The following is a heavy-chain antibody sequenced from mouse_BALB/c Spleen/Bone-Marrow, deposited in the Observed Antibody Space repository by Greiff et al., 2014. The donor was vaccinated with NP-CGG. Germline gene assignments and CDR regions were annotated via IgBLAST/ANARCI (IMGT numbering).Heavy chain of an antibody. CDR3: ARSGERFGAMDY. Sequence: DVKLVESGGGLVKPGGSLKLSCAASGFTLSDYYMYWVRQTPEKRLEWVATISDGGGYTYYPDSVWGRFTISRDNAKNNLYLQMSSLKSEDSAMYYCARSGERFGAMDYWGQGTSVTVFS. V-gene: IGHV5-4*02. D-gene: IGHD3-1*01. J-gene: IGHJ4*01. CDR1: GFTLSDYY. CDR2: ISDGGGYT.